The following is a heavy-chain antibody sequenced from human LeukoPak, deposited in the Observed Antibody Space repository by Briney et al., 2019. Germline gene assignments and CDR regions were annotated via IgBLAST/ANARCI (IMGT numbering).Heavy chain of an antibody. CDR1: GFTFTSSA. CDR3: AATGSGFGPDYHGMDV. J-gene: IGHJ6*02. CDR2: IVVGSGNT. V-gene: IGHV1-58*01. Sequence: GASVKVSCRASGFTFTSSAVQWVRQARGQRLEWIGWIVVGSGNTNYAQKFQERVTITRDMSTSTAYMELSSLRSEDTAVYYCAATGSGFGPDYHGMDVWGQGTTVTVSS. D-gene: IGHD2-15*01.